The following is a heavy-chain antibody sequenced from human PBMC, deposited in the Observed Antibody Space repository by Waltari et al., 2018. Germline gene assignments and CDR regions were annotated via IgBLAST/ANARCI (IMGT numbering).Heavy chain of an antibody. J-gene: IGHJ4*02. CDR3: AKLFPNYGDDGDY. V-gene: IGHV3-9*01. Sequence: EVQLVESGGGLVQPGRSLSLSCAASGFNFDDYAIHGVRQAPGKGLEWVSGISWNSGSIGDADSVKGRFTISRENAKNSLYLQMNSLRAEDTALYYCAKLFPNYGDDGDYWGQGTLVTVSS. CDR2: ISWNSGSI. CDR1: GFNFDDYA. D-gene: IGHD4-17*01.